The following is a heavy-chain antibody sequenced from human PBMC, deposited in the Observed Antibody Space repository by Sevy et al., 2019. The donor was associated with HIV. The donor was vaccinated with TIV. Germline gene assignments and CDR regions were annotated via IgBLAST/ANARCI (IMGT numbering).Heavy chain of an antibody. J-gene: IGHJ4*02. CDR3: AKIYDY. Sequence: SETMSLTCSVSGGSISKLGNYWGWVRQPPGEGREWIGDIFHTGKTNYNPSLKSRVTISLDTSKNRFSLKLSSVTAADTAVYYCAKIYDYWGPGALVTVSS. D-gene: IGHD3-3*01. CDR1: GGSISKLGNY. V-gene: IGHV4-39*01. CDR2: IFHTGKT.